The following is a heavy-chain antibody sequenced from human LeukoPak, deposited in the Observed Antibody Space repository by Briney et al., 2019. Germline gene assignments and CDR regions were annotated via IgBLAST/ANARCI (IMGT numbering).Heavy chain of an antibody. CDR2: IYYTGYT. CDR3: ARDRPGDSSLDF. J-gene: IGHJ4*02. Sequence: SETLSLTCTVSGGSISRDYWSWIRQPPGKGLEWVGYIYYTGYTNYNPSLKSRVTISVDTSKNQFPLKLSSVTAADTAVYYCARDRPGDSSLDFWGQGTLVTVSS. D-gene: IGHD6-13*01. V-gene: IGHV4-59*01. CDR1: GGSISRDY.